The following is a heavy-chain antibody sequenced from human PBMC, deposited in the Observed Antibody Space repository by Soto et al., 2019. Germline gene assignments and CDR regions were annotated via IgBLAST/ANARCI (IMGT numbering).Heavy chain of an antibody. D-gene: IGHD3-3*01. CDR3: ARWWSGSRQGFDP. Sequence: QVQLQESGPGLVKPSQTLSLTCTVSGGSISSGDYYWSWIRQHPGKGLEWIGYIYYSGSTYYTPSLKSRVTISVDTSKNQFSLKLSSVTAADPAVYSGARWWSGSRQGFDPWGQGTLVTVSS. CDR2: IYYSGST. J-gene: IGHJ5*02. CDR1: GGSISSGDYY. V-gene: IGHV4-31*03.